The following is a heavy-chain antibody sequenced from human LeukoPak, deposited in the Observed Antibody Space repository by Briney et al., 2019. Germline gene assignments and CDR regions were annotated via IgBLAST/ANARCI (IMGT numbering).Heavy chain of an antibody. D-gene: IGHD3-9*01. J-gene: IGHJ5*02. CDR2: INPSGGST. CDR3: ARTDPGYDILTGYYNWFDP. CDR1: GYTFTGYY. V-gene: IGHV1-46*01. Sequence: ASVKVSCKASGYTFTGYYMHWVRQAPGQGLAWMGIINPSGGSTTYAQKFQGRVTMTRDTSTSTVYMELSSLRSEDTAVYYCARTDPGYDILTGYYNWFDPWGQGTLVTVSS.